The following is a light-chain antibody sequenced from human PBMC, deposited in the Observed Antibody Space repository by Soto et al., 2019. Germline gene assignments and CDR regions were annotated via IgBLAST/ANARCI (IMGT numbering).Light chain of an antibody. J-gene: IGLJ1*01. CDR1: SSNIGINT. CDR3: AAWDDSLNGYV. V-gene: IGLV1-44*01. Sequence: QAVLSQPPSASETPGQMVTISCSGSSSNIGINTVDWFQQLPGTAPKLLIYNNNQRPSGVPDRFSGSKSGTSASLAISGLQSEDESDYYCAAWDDSLNGYVFGTGTKVTVL. CDR2: NNN.